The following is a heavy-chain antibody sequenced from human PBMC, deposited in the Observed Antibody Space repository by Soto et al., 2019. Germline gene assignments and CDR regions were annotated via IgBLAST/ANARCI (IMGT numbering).Heavy chain of an antibody. J-gene: IGHJ6*03. D-gene: IGHD3-16*01. CDR2: ISWNSGSI. CDR3: AKGGDREYYYYMDV. Sequence: GGSLSLSCAASGFTFDDYAMHWVRQAPGKGLEWVSGISWNSGSIGYADSVKGRFTISRDNAKNSLYLQMNSLRAEDTALYYCAKGGDREYYYYMDVWGKGTTVTVSS. CDR1: GFTFDDYA. V-gene: IGHV3-9*01.